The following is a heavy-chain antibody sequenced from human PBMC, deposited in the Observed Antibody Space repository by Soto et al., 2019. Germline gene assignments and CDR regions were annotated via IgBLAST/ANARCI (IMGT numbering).Heavy chain of an antibody. CDR1: GGSFSGYY. CDR3: ARGIPDYIWGSYRLGYAFDI. D-gene: IGHD3-16*02. J-gene: IGHJ3*02. V-gene: IGHV4-34*01. Sequence: SETLSLTCAVYGGSFSGYYWSWIRQPPGKGLEWIGEINHSGSTNYNPSLKSRVTISVDTSKNQFPLKLSSVTAADTAVYYCARGIPDYIWGSYRLGYAFDIWGQGTMVTVSS. CDR2: INHSGST.